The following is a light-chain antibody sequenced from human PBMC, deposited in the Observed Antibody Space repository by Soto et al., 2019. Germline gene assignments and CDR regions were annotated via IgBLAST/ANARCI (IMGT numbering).Light chain of an antibody. CDR1: QRVRGT. J-gene: IGKJ1*01. V-gene: IGKV3-15*01. CDR2: GAS. CDR3: QQYNNLPQT. Sequence: LMTHSPASLPVSPGELATLSCRGSQRVRGTVLAWYQQKPGQAPRLLIYGASTRATGIPARFSGSGSGTEFTLTISSLQSEDFAVYYCQQYNNLPQTFGQGTKVDIK.